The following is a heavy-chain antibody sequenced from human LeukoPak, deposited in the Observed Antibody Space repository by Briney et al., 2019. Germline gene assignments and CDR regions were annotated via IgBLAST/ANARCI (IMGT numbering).Heavy chain of an antibody. CDR1: VYTCTSYY. CDR2: INPSGGST. Sequence: ASVKLSFKASVYTCTSYYMHWVRQAPGQGLEWMGIINPSGGSTSYAQKFQGRVTMTRDMSTSTVYMVLSSLRSEDTAVYYCARPLEVLLRGSRNYAFDIWGQGTMVTVSS. D-gene: IGHD3-22*01. J-gene: IGHJ3*02. V-gene: IGHV1-46*01. CDR3: ARPLEVLLRGSRNYAFDI.